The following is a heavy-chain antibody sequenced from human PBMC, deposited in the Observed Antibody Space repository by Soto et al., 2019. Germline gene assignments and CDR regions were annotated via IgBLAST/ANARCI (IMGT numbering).Heavy chain of an antibody. CDR1: GFTFSSYA. Sequence: QVQLVESGGGVVQPGRSLRLSCAASGFTFSSYAMHWVRQAPGKGLEWVAVISYDGSNKYYADSVKGRFTISRDNSKNTLYLQMNSRSSEDTAVYYCAREMDTAMVTSGMDVWGQGTTVTVSS. V-gene: IGHV3-30-3*01. CDR2: ISYDGSNK. D-gene: IGHD5-18*01. CDR3: AREMDTAMVTSGMDV. J-gene: IGHJ6*02.